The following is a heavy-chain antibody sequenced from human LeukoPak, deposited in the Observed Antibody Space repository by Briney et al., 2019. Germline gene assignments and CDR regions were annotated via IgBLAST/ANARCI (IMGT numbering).Heavy chain of an antibody. V-gene: IGHV3-23*01. CDR3: YTDIVTVPAPDY. D-gene: IGHD2-15*01. Sequence: GGSLRLSCAASGFTFHLYAMSWVRQAPSKGLEWVSAISGGGSTTHYADSVKGRFTISRDNSKNTLYLQMNSLRAEDTAVYYCYTDIVTVPAPDYWGQGALVTVSS. J-gene: IGHJ4*02. CDR2: ISGGGSTT. CDR1: GFTFHLYA.